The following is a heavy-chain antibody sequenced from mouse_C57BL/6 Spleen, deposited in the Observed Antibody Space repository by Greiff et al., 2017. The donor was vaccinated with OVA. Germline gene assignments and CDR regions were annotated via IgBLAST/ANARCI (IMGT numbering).Heavy chain of an antibody. D-gene: IGHD3-2*01. V-gene: IGHV3-1*01. CDR2: ISYSGST. J-gene: IGHJ3*01. Sequence: DVQLQESGPGMVKPSQSLSLTCTVTGYSITSGYDWHWIRHFPGNKLEWMGYISYSGSTNYNPSLKSRISITHDTSKNHFFLKLNSVTTEDTATYYCARAPTAGVFAYWGQGTLVTVSA. CDR3: ARAPTAGVFAY. CDR1: GYSITSGYD.